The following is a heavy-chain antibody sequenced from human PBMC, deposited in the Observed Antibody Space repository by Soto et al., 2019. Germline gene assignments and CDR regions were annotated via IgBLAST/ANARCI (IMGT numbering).Heavy chain of an antibody. CDR2: TTPILGTT. Sequence: QVQLVQSGAEVKKPGSSVKVSCKASGGTLNTYAINWVRQAPGQGFEWMGGTTPILGTTDYAQKFQGRLTISADEARNTLYMELRSLTSDDTAVYYCTRSESSDTGDQWGQGTLVVVSS. V-gene: IGHV1-69*01. CDR1: GGTLNTYA. J-gene: IGHJ4*02. D-gene: IGHD3-22*01. CDR3: TRSESSDTGDQ.